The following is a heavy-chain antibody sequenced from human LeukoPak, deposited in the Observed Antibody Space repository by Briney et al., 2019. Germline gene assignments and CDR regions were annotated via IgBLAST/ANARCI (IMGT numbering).Heavy chain of an antibody. CDR2: ISSSGSTI. CDR3: ARVNPYDFWSGYYFPDY. V-gene: IGHV3-11*01. Sequence: GGSLLLSCAASGFTFSDYYMSWIRQAPGRGLEWVSYISSSGSTIYYADSVKGRFTISRDNAKNSLYLQMNSLRAEDTAVYYCARVNPYDFWSGYYFPDYWGQGTLVTVSS. J-gene: IGHJ4*02. CDR1: GFTFSDYY. D-gene: IGHD3-3*01.